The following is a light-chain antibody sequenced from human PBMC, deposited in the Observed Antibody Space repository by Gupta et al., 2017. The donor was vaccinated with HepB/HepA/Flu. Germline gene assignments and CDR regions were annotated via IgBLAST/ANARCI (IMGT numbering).Light chain of an antibody. CDR3: QQYANRPPFT. J-gene: IGKJ3*01. V-gene: IGKV1-33*01. CDR2: DAS. CDR1: QDITYY. Sequence: DIQMTQSPSSLSASVGDRVTITCQASQDITYYLNWYQQKPGKSPKLLIYDASNLETGVPSRFSGSGSGTYFTFTISSLQPEDIATYYCQQYANRPPFTFGPGTKVDIK.